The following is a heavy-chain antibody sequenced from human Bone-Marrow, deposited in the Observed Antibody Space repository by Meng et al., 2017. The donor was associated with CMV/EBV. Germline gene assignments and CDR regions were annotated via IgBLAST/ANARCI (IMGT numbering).Heavy chain of an antibody. CDR3: ARPGYGMDV. CDR1: GGSISSYY. V-gene: IGHV4-39*01. CDR2: IYYSGST. Sequence: ESLKISCTVSGGSISSYYWSWIRQPPGKGLEWIGSIYYSGSTYYNPSLKSRVTISVDTSKNQFSLKVNSVTATDTAVYYCARPGYGMDVWGQGTTVTVS. J-gene: IGHJ6*02.